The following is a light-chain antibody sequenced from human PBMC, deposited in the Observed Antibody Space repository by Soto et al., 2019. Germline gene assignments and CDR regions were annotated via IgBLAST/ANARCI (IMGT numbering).Light chain of an antibody. J-gene: IGKJ1*01. CDR2: DAS. Sequence: DIQMTQFPSSLSASVGNRVTITCRASQTVGSWLAWYQQKPGKAPKLLIYDASSLQSGVPSRFSGSGSGTEFTLTISSLQPDDFATYYCQQYNNYSNTFGQGTKVDIK. V-gene: IGKV1-5*01. CDR3: QQYNNYSNT. CDR1: QTVGSW.